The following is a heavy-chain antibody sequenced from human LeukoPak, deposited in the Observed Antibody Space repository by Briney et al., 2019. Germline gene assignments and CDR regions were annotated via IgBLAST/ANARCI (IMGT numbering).Heavy chain of an antibody. Sequence: KPSETLSLTCIVSGGSISSSSYYWGWIRQPPGKGLEWIGSIYYSGSTYYNPSLKSRVTISVDTSKNQFSLKLSSVTAADTAVYYCARPLTPTYSSSWYEGYWGQGTLVTVSS. D-gene: IGHD6-13*01. V-gene: IGHV4-39*01. CDR1: GGSISSSSYY. J-gene: IGHJ4*02. CDR2: IYYSGST. CDR3: ARPLTPTYSSSWYEGY.